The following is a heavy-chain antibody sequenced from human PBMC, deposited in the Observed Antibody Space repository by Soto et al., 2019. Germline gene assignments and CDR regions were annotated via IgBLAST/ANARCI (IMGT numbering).Heavy chain of an antibody. CDR3: ARAADYGDGRGYGMDV. CDR2: IYYSGST. D-gene: IGHD4-17*01. CDR1: GGSISSYY. Sequence: QVQLQESGPGLVKPSETLSLTCTVSGGSISSYYWSWIRQPPGKGLEWIGYIYYSGSTNYNPSLKSRVTISVDTSKNQFSLKLSSVTAADTAVYYCARAADYGDGRGYGMDVWGQGTTVTVSS. J-gene: IGHJ6*02. V-gene: IGHV4-59*08.